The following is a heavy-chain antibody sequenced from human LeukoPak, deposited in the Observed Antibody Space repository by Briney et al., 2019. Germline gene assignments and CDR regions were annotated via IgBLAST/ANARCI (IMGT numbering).Heavy chain of an antibody. Sequence: GGSLRLSCAASGFTFSGHWMSWVRQAPGKGLEWVANINQGGSDKYYVDSVKGRFTISRDNAYNLLYLQMNSLRGEDTAVYYCTRDRSRAEDDWGQGTLVTVSS. CDR1: GFTFSGHW. D-gene: IGHD1-14*01. J-gene: IGHJ4*02. CDR3: TRDRSRAEDD. V-gene: IGHV3-7*01. CDR2: INQGGSDK.